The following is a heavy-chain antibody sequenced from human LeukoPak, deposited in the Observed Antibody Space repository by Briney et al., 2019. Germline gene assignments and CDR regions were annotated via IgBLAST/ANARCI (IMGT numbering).Heavy chain of an antibody. J-gene: IGHJ4*02. D-gene: IGHD3-3*01. V-gene: IGHV1-8*03. CDR1: GYTFTSYY. Sequence: ASVKVSCKASGYTFTSYYMHWVRQATGQGLEWMGWMNPNSGNTGYAQKFQGRVTITRNTSISTAYMELSSLRSEDTAVYYCARGSWYYDFWSGYYDPLFDYWGQGTLVTVSS. CDR3: ARGSWYYDFWSGYYDPLFDY. CDR2: MNPNSGNT.